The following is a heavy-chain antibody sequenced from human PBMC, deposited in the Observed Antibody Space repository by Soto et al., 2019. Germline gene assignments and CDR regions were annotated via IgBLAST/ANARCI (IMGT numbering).Heavy chain of an antibody. D-gene: IGHD5-12*01. CDR2: IIPIFGTA. Sequence: SVKVSCKASGGTLSSYAISWVRQAPGQGLEWMGGIIPIFGTANYAQKFQGRVTITADESTSTAYMELSSLRSEDTAVYYCAAEMATILTAFDIWGQGTMATVSS. CDR1: GGTLSSYA. J-gene: IGHJ3*02. V-gene: IGHV1-69*01. CDR3: AAEMATILTAFDI.